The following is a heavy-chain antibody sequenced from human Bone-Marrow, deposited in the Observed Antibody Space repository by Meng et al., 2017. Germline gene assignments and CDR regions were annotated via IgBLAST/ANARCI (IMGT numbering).Heavy chain of an antibody. Sequence: HVAPGASWAGVKEAGASVKVSCKASGYTFTGYYVHWVRQAPGQGLEWMGRINPNSGGTNYAQKFQGRVTMTRDTSISTAYMELSRLRSDDTAVYYCASLAIFGVVIRDYWGQGTLVTVSS. CDR2: INPNSGGT. CDR1: GYTFTGYY. J-gene: IGHJ4*02. D-gene: IGHD3-3*01. V-gene: IGHV1-2*06. CDR3: ASLAIFGVVIRDY.